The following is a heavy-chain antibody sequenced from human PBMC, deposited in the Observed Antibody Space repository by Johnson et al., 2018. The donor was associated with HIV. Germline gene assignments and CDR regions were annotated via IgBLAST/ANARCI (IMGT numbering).Heavy chain of an antibody. D-gene: IGHD3-10*01. V-gene: IGHV3-66*01. J-gene: IGHJ3*01. CDR1: RFTFDDYA. Sequence: VQLVESGGVVVQPGGSLRLSCETSRFTFDDYAMHWVRQAPGKGLEWVSLIYSGDTTYYADSVKGRFTISRDNSKNTLYLQMNSLRAEDTAVYYCARVRDRGARDDAFDVWGQGTVVTVSS. CDR3: ARVRDRGARDDAFDV. CDR2: IYSGDTT.